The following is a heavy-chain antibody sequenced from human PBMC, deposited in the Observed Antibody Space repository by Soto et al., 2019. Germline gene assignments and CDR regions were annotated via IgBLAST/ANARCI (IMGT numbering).Heavy chain of an antibody. CDR1: GGSISSSSYY. CDR3: ARTGYSGSYSYYYYGMDV. J-gene: IGHJ6*02. V-gene: IGHV4-39*01. Sequence: TLSLTCTVSGGSISSSSYYWGWIRQPPGKGLEWIGSIYYSGSTYYNPSLKSRVTISVDTSKNQFSLKLSSVTAAGTAVYYCARTGYSGSYSYYYYGMDVWGQGTTVTVSS. CDR2: IYYSGST. D-gene: IGHD1-26*01.